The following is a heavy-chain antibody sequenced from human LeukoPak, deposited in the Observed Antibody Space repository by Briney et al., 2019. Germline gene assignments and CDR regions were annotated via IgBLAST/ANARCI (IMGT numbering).Heavy chain of an antibody. J-gene: IGHJ4*02. CDR1: GYTFTSYY. D-gene: IGHD3-10*01. CDR2: INLSGGST. Sequence: ASVKVSCRASGYTFTSYYMHWVRQAPGQGLEWMGIINLSGGSTSNAQKFQGRVTMPMDTPTSTAYMELRSLRSEDTAVYYCARDHEYYYGSGSYYPGGCDYWGQGTLVTVS. CDR3: ARDHEYYYGSGSYYPGGCDY. V-gene: IGHV1-46*01.